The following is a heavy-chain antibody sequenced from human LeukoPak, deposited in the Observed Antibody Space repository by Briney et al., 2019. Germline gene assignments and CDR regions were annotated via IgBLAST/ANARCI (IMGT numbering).Heavy chain of an antibody. Sequence: ASVKVSCKASGGSFKTFAVTWVRQAPGQGLEWMGGIIPIFGTTNYAQNFRGRLTITADKSTNTAYMELSSLRSEDTAMYYCAGVPRWVYNYFDPWGQGTLVTVSS. CDR3: AGVPRWVYNYFDP. V-gene: IGHV1-69*06. CDR2: IIPIFGTT. CDR1: GGSFKTFA. D-gene: IGHD4-23*01. J-gene: IGHJ5*02.